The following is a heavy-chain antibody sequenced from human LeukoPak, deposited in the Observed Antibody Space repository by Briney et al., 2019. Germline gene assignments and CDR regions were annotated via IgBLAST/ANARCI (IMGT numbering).Heavy chain of an antibody. CDR2: ISYDGSNK. Sequence: GGSLRLSCAASGFTFSSYAMHWVRQAPGKGLERVTVISYDGSNKYYADSVKGRFTISRDNSKNTLYLQMNSLRAEDTAVYYCARPFSKDYDSSGYYYVYWGQGTLVTVSS. CDR1: GFTFSSYA. J-gene: IGHJ4*02. V-gene: IGHV3-30-3*01. D-gene: IGHD3-22*01. CDR3: ARPFSKDYDSSGYYYVY.